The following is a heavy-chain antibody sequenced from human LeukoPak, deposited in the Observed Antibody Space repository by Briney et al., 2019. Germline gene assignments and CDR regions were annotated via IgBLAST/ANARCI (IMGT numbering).Heavy chain of an antibody. CDR1: GGSISSYY. Sequence: SETLSLTCTVSGGSISSYYWSWIRQPAGKGLGWIGRIYTSGSTNYNPSLKSRVTMSVDTSKNQFSLKLSSVTAADTAVYYCARGTGEWYFDLWGRGTLVTVSS. D-gene: IGHD7-27*01. CDR3: ARGTGEWYFDL. CDR2: IYTSGST. J-gene: IGHJ2*01. V-gene: IGHV4-4*07.